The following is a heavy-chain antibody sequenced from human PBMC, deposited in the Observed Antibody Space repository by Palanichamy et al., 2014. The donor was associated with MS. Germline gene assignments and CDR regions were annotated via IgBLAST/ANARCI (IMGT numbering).Heavy chain of an antibody. J-gene: IGHJ6*02. V-gene: IGHV4-38-2*01. CDR1: LLHHQWSL. Sequence: VQLQESGPGLVKPSGDPVPYLRCLWLLHHQWSLLGLDPAAPRKGLEWIGSIYHSGTTDYNPSLKSRVTLSVDTSKNQFSLRLSSVTAADTALYYCARLSGIIGRPYHYYFGMDVWGQGTTVTVSS. D-gene: IGHD6-6*01. CDR2: IYHSGTT. CDR3: ARLSGIIGRPYHYYFGMDV.